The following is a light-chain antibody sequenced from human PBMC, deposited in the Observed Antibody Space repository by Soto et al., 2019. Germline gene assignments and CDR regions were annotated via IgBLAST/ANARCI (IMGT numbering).Light chain of an antibody. Sequence: EIVLTQSPATLSLSAGERATLSCRASQSVFTYLAWYQQKPGQAPRLLIYDVSDRATGIPARFSGTGSGTDFSLTISSLEPEDVAVYYCHQRANWPGTFGQGTKVAIK. CDR3: HQRANWPGT. J-gene: IGKJ1*01. V-gene: IGKV3-11*01. CDR2: DVS. CDR1: QSVFTY.